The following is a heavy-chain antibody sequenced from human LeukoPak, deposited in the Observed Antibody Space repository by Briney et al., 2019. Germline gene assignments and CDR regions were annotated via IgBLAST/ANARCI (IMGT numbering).Heavy chain of an antibody. D-gene: IGHD3-22*01. CDR2: INHSGST. Sequence: SETLSLTCAVYGGSFSGYYWSWIRQPPGKGLEWIGEINHSGSTNYNPSLKSRVTISVDTSKNQFSLKLSSVTAADTAVYYCARDRGSSGYYYVAFDIWGQGTMVTVSS. CDR1: GGSFSGYY. J-gene: IGHJ3*02. CDR3: ARDRGSSGYYYVAFDI. V-gene: IGHV4-34*01.